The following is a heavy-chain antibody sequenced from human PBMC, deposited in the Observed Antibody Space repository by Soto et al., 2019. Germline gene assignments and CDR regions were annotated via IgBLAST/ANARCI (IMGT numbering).Heavy chain of an antibody. Sequence: QVFLVQSGTEVKKPGSSVTVSCQASGGSFTSYTFHWVRQAPGQGLEWMGRFIPFLGMTNAAQKFQGRITLTADTSTSTSSMELSSLRSDDTAVYFCARDPGLAANDYGYFDVWGRGTLVTVSS. J-gene: IGHJ2*01. CDR1: GGSFTSYT. CDR2: FIPFLGMT. D-gene: IGHD6-13*01. V-gene: IGHV1-69*08. CDR3: ARDPGLAANDYGYFDV.